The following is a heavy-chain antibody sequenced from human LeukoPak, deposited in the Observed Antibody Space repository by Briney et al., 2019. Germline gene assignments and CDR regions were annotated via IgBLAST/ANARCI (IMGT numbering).Heavy chain of an antibody. V-gene: IGHV4-59*01. CDR2: IYNSGNT. Sequence: TSETLSLTCTVSGGSINSYYWTWIRQPPGKGLEWIGNIYNSGNTNYNPSLKSRVTISVDTSKNQFSLKLSSVTAADTAVYYCARSQARDGYKFPWDYWGQGTLVTVSS. CDR1: GGSINSYY. D-gene: IGHD5-24*01. J-gene: IGHJ4*02. CDR3: ARSQARDGYKFPWDY.